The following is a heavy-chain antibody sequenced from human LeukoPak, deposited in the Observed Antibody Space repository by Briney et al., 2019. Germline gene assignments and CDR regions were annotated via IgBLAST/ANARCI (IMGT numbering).Heavy chain of an antibody. D-gene: IGHD3-10*01. CDR3: ARGGFGSGKYFNF. V-gene: IGHV1-2*02. CDR2: INPKTGAT. J-gene: IGHJ4*02. Sequence: ASVKVSRKAPGYTFTDYFIHWVRQAPGQVFEWMGWINPKTGATKHAQKFQGRLSMTTDTSFNTAYMELSGLRPDDTAIYYCARGGFGSGKYFNFWGQGTLISVSS. CDR1: GYTFTDYF.